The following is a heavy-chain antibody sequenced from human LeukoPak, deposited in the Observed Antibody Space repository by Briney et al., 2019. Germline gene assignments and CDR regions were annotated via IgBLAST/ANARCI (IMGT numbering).Heavy chain of an antibody. CDR1: GGSFSGYY. CDR3: ARAGFGLAPHRGTPFDY. D-gene: IGHD3-10*01. CDR2: INHSGIT. Sequence: SETLSLTCAVYGGSFSGYYWSWIRQPPGKGLEGIGEINHSGITNYNPSLKSRVTISIDTSKNQFSLNLSSVTAADTAVYYCARAGFGLAPHRGTPFDYWGQGTLVTVSS. J-gene: IGHJ4*02. V-gene: IGHV4-34*01.